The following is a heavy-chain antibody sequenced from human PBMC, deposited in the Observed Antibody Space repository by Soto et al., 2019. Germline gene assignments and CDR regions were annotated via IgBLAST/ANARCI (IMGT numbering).Heavy chain of an antibody. Sequence: EVQLVESGGGLVQPGGSLRLSCAASGFTFSSYDMHWVRQVTGKGLEWVSAIGAAGDTYYPDSVKGRFTISRENAKNSLYLQMNSLRAEDTAVYYCASGGRGSSWYEGGSRIDYWGQGTLVTVSS. V-gene: IGHV3-13*01. J-gene: IGHJ4*02. CDR1: GFTFSSYD. CDR2: IGAAGDT. CDR3: ASGGRGSSWYEGGSRIDY. D-gene: IGHD6-13*01.